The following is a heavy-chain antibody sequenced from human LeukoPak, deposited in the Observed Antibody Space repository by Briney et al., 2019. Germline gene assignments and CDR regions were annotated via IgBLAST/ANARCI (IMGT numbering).Heavy chain of an antibody. CDR1: GYTFTGYY. Sequence: GASVKVSCKASGYTFTGYYMHWVRQAPGQGLEWMGWINPNSGGTNYAQKFQGRVTMTRDTSISTAYMELSRLRSDDTAVYYCARGKRAPDIVVVPAALDAFDIWGQGTMVTVSS. J-gene: IGHJ3*02. D-gene: IGHD2-2*01. CDR2: INPNSGGT. CDR3: ARGKRAPDIVVVPAALDAFDI. V-gene: IGHV1-2*02.